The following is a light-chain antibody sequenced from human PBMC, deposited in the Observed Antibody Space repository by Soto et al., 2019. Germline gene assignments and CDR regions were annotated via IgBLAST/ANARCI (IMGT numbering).Light chain of an antibody. CDR2: KAS. V-gene: IGKV1-5*03. CDR1: QTIINW. J-gene: IGKJ1*01. Sequence: KIAQSRSSVDVCVGDRVNITCRASQTIINWLAWYQQKPGKAPKLLIYKASSLESEVPSRFSGSGAETEFTLTSNGLELDQSATYDCRQYLTYCWTDSPGTKVDIK. CDR3: RQYLTYCWT.